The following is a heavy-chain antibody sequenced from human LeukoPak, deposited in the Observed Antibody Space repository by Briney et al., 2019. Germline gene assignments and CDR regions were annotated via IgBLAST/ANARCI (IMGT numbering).Heavy chain of an antibody. CDR1: GFTFSSYW. CDR3: ARLADY. V-gene: IGHV3-7*03. Sequence: QTGGSLRLSCAVSGFTFSSYWMSWVRQAPGKALEWVANIKQDGSEKYYVDTVKGRFTISRDNAKNSLYLQMNSLRAEDTAVYYCARLADYWGQGTLVTVSS. CDR2: IKQDGSEK. J-gene: IGHJ4*02.